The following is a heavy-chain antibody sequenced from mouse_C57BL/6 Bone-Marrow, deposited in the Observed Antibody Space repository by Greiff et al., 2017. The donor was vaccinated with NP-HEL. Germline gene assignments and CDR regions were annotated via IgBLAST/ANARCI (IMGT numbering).Heavy chain of an antibody. CDR3: AYYGSRPYYAMDY. Sequence: VQLQQSGAELARPGASVKLSCKASGYTFTSYGISWVKQRTGQGLEWIGEIYPRSGNTYYNEKFKGKATLTADKSSSTAYMELRSLTSEDSAVYFCAYYGSRPYYAMDYWGQGTSVTVSS. D-gene: IGHD1-1*01. J-gene: IGHJ4*01. CDR2: IYPRSGNT. V-gene: IGHV1-81*01. CDR1: GYTFTSYG.